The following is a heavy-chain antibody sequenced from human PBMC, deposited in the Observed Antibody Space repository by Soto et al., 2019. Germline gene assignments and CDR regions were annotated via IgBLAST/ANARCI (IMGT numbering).Heavy chain of an antibody. J-gene: IGHJ4*02. CDR2: IIPIFGTA. CDR1: GGTFSSYS. V-gene: IGHV1-69*01. D-gene: IGHD1-26*01. CDR3: ARDGGRHSGGIDY. Sequence: QVQLVQSGAEVKKPGSSVKVSCKASGGTFSSYSINWVRQAPGQGLEWMGEIIPIFGTANYAQKFQGRVTITADESTSTAYMELSRLRSEDTAVYYCARDGGRHSGGIDYWGQGTLVTFSS.